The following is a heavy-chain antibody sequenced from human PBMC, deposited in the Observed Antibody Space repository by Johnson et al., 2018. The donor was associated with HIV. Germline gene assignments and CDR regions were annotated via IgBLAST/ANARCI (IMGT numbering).Heavy chain of an antibody. CDR1: GFTFGDYA. CDR2: IRSKAYGGTT. V-gene: IGHV3-49*04. CDR3: AREMVAAKDAFDI. Sequence: VQLVESGGGLVQPGRSLRLSCTASGFTFGDYAMSWVRQAPGKGLEWVGFIRSKAYGGTTEYAASVKGRFTISRDDSKSIAYLQMNSLKTEDTAVYYCAREMVAAKDAFDIWGQGTMVTVSS. D-gene: IGHD2-15*01. J-gene: IGHJ3*02.